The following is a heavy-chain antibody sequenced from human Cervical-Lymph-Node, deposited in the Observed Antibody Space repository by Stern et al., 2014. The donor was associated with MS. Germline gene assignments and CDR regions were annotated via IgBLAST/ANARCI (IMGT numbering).Heavy chain of an antibody. CDR1: GLTFSGSA. Sequence: VQLVQSGGDLVQPGGSLKLSCAASGLTFSGSAMHWVRQASGKGLEWVGRMRSKVNNYATTYAGSVKAGFTISRDDSKSTAYLQMTSLKIEDTAVYYCTTGVDYWGQGTLVTVSS. J-gene: IGHJ4*02. D-gene: IGHD1-26*01. CDR2: MRSKVNNYAT. V-gene: IGHV3-73*01. CDR3: TTGVDY.